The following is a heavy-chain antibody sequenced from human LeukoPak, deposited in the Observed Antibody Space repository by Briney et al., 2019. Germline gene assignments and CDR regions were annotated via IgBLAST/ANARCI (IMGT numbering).Heavy chain of an antibody. D-gene: IGHD4-23*01. CDR3: ARVAAGYSVNYFDY. Sequence: GGSLRLSCVASGFTFSSYGMHWVRQAPGKGLEWVAVISYDGSNKYYADSVKGRFTISRDNVENSLYQQMNSLRDEDTAVYYCARVAAGYSVNYFDYWGQGTLVTVSS. J-gene: IGHJ4*02. CDR2: ISYDGSNK. CDR1: GFTFSSYG. V-gene: IGHV3-30*03.